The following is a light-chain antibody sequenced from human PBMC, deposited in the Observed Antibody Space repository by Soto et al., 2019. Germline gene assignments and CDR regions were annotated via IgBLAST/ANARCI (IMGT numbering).Light chain of an antibody. J-gene: IGKJ1*01. Sequence: IVLSHSPGTLSLSPGERATLSCRASQSVSSSHLAWYQQKPGQAPRLLIYSASSRATGIPDRFSGSGSGTDFTLTISRLEPEDFAVYYCQRYGGFGQGTKVDIK. CDR2: SAS. CDR3: QRYGG. CDR1: QSVSSSH. V-gene: IGKV3-20*01.